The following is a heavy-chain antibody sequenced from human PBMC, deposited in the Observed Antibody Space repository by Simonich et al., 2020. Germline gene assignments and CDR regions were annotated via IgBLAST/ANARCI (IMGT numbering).Heavy chain of an antibody. Sequence: QVQLVESGGGLVKPGGSLRLSCAASGFTFSDYYRSWIRQAPGKGREWVSYISSSASTINYAYSVKGRFTLPRDNAKNALYLQMNSLRAEDTAVYYCARHDYGGNSGAFDIWGQGTMVTVSS. J-gene: IGHJ3*02. CDR3: ARHDYGGNSGAFDI. CDR1: GFTFSDYY. D-gene: IGHD2-21*02. CDR2: ISSSASTI. V-gene: IGHV3-11*04.